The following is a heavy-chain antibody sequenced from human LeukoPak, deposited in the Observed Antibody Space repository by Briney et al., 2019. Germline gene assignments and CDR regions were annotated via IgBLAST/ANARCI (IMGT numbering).Heavy chain of an antibody. CDR1: GFTVSSNY. CDR3: ARALTPAPMDV. Sequence: GGSLRLSCAASGFTVSSNYMSWVRQAPGKGLEWVSVIYSGGSTYYADSVKGRFTISRDNSKNTLYLQMNSLRAEDTAVYYCARALTPAPMDVWGQGTTVTVSS. V-gene: IGHV3-53*01. CDR2: IYSGGST. J-gene: IGHJ6*02. D-gene: IGHD2-2*01.